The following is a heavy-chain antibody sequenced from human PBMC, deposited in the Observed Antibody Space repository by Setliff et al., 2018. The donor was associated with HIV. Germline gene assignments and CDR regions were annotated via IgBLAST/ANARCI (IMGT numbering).Heavy chain of an antibody. V-gene: IGHV3-23*01. CDR3: AKSGTGIIYFDY. Sequence: GGSLRLSCAASGFRFSSYAMHWVRQAPGKGLEWVSGISAAGGGTYYADSVKGRFTISRDNSKNTLYLQMNSLRAEDTAVYYCAKSGTGIIYFDYWGQGTLVTVSS. CDR2: ISAAGGGT. J-gene: IGHJ4*02. D-gene: IGHD1-1*01. CDR1: GFRFSSYA.